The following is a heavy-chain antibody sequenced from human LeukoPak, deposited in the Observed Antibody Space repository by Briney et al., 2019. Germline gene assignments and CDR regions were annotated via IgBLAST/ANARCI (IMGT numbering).Heavy chain of an antibody. CDR3: ARSSLPGRSGRTEYFQH. V-gene: IGHV3-11*01. J-gene: IGHJ1*01. CDR1: GFTFSDYY. CDR2: ISDSSRTI. D-gene: IGHD6-19*01. Sequence: GGSLRLSCAASGFTFSDYYMTWIRQAPGKGLQWLSFISDSSRTIYYADSMKGRFTISRDNAKNSLYLQMSSLRAEDTAIYYCARSSLPGRSGRTEYFQHWGQGALVTVSS.